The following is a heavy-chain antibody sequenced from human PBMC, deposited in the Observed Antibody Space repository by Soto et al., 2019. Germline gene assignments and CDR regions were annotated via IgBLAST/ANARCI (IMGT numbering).Heavy chain of an antibody. Sequence: VLLVESGGGLVQPGRSLRLSCAVSGFNFGNYAMHWVRQAPGKGLEWVAAINWNSDKVAYAGSVLGRFTIFRDSANNSLHLQMNDLTNEDTALYYCAKDKGGTPYYIDSWGQVILVTGSS. CDR1: GFNFGNYA. CDR2: INWNSDKV. J-gene: IGHJ4*02. D-gene: IGHD6-25*01. V-gene: IGHV3-9*01. CDR3: AKDKGGTPYYIDS.